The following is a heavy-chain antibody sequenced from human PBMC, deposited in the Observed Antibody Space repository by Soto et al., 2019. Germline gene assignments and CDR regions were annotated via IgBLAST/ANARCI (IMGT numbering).Heavy chain of an antibody. V-gene: IGHV3-13*01. CDR2: IGTAGDT. D-gene: IGHD6-13*01. J-gene: IGHJ6*02. Sequence: ESGGGLVQPGGSLRLSCAASGFTFSSYDMHWVRQATGKGLEWVSAIGTAGDTYYPGSVKDRFTISRENAKNSLYLQMNSLRAGDTAVYYCARGKESSSWYGYYGMDVWGQGTTVTVSS. CDR1: GFTFSSYD. CDR3: ARGKESSSWYGYYGMDV.